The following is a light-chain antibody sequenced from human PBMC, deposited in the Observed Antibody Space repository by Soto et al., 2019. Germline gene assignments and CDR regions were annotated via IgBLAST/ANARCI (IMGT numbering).Light chain of an antibody. CDR2: AAS. Sequence: DIQMTQSPSAMSASVGDRVTISCRASQDIGNHLAWFQQKPGKVPQRLIYAASSLQTGVPSRFNGSGSGTDFTLTINSLQPEDFATYYCLQHDSFPPTFGQGTRLEIK. V-gene: IGKV1-17*03. J-gene: IGKJ5*01. CDR3: LQHDSFPPT. CDR1: QDIGNH.